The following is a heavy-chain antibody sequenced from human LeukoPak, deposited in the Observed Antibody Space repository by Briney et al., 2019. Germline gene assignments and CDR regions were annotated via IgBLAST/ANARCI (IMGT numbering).Heavy chain of an antibody. V-gene: IGHV4-61*02. J-gene: IGHJ4*02. Sequence: SQTLSLTCTVSGGSISSASYYWSWIRQPAGKGLQCIGRIYTSGSTYYNPSLKSRVTISVDTSKNQFSLKLNSVTAADTAVYYCAREREGPYGYLDYWGQGILVTVSS. CDR2: IYTSGST. CDR3: AREREGPYGYLDY. D-gene: IGHD4-17*01. CDR1: GGSISSASYY.